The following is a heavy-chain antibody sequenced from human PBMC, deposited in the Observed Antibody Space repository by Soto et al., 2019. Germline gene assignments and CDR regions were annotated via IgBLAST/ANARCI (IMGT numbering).Heavy chain of an antibody. CDR2: IHHSGRT. CDR1: GSSIRGYY. J-gene: IGHJ4*02. CDR3: ARGRMAAAGKGEGDY. Sequence: QVQLQESGPGLVKPSETLSLTCSVSGSSIRGYYWSWIRQPPGQGLEWLGYIHHSGRTKYSPSLQSRVTILVDTSTNQFSLKLSSVTTADTAVYYCARGRMAAAGKGEGDYWGQGSLVIVSS. V-gene: IGHV4-59*01. D-gene: IGHD6-13*01.